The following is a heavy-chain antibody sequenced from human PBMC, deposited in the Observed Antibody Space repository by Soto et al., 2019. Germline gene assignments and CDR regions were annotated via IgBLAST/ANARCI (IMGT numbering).Heavy chain of an antibody. D-gene: IGHD5-12*01. V-gene: IGHV3-30-3*01. J-gene: IGHJ4*02. CDR3: ARDREAYSGYDYPDY. CDR1: GFTLISYA. Sequence: AGSLRLSCTASGFTLISYAMHWVRQAPGKGLEWVALISYDGSGKYYTDSVRGRFTISRDNSKNTLYLQMNSLRAEDTAVYYCARDREAYSGYDYPDYWGQGTLVTVSS. CDR2: ISYDGSGK.